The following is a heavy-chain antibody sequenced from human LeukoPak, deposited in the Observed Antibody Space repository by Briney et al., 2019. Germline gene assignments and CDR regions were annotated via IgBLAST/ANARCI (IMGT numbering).Heavy chain of an antibody. J-gene: IGHJ5*02. CDR2: IYYSGST. CDR3: ASRRVRCGFDH. Sequence: SETLSLTCTVSGGSISSGDYDWSWIRQRPGKGLEWIGYIYYSGSTYYNPSLKSRVTISIDTSKNQFSLKLSSVTAADTAVYYCASRRVRCGFDHWGQGTLVTVSS. CDR1: GGSISSGDYD. D-gene: IGHD3-10*01. V-gene: IGHV4-31*03.